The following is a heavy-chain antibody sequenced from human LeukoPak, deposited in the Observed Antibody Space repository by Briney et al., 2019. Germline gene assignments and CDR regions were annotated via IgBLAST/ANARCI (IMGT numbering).Heavy chain of an antibody. CDR3: TRTQLDGTFYYYYYYMDV. D-gene: IGHD1-1*01. Sequence: PGGSLRLSCAASGFTCSGSAMHWVRQASGKGLERVGRIRSKANSYATAYAASVKGRFTISRDDSKNTAYLQMNSLKTEDTAVYYCTRTQLDGTFYYYYYYMDVWGKGTTVTVSS. V-gene: IGHV3-73*01. J-gene: IGHJ6*03. CDR2: IRSKANSYAT. CDR1: GFTCSGSA.